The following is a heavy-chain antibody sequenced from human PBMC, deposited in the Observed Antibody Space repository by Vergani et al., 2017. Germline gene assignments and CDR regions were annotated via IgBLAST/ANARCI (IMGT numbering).Heavy chain of an antibody. Sequence: QVQLVQSGAEVKKPGSSVKVSCKASGGTFSSYTISWVRQAPGQGLEWMGRIIPILGIANYAQKFQGRVTITADESTSTAYMELSSLRSEDTAMYYCARRFGDSSSWKHYYYYYMDVWGKGTTVTVSS. CDR1: GGTFSSYT. V-gene: IGHV1-69*02. CDR2: IIPILGIA. D-gene: IGHD6-13*01. CDR3: ARRFGDSSSWKHYYYYYMDV. J-gene: IGHJ6*03.